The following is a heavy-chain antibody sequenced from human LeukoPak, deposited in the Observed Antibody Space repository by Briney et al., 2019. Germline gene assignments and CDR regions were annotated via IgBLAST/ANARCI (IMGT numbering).Heavy chain of an antibody. V-gene: IGHV3-48*02. CDR3: ARGLTNMDFGE. CDR1: GFTFTTHS. CDR2: ISDSSDFI. Sequence: GGSLRLSCAASGFTFTTHSMNWVRQAPGKGLEWVSYISDSSDFIYYVDSVKGRFTISRDDANNTLYLQMNSLRDEDTAIYYCARGLTNMDFGEWGQGARATVSS. J-gene: IGHJ4*02. D-gene: IGHD3-10*01.